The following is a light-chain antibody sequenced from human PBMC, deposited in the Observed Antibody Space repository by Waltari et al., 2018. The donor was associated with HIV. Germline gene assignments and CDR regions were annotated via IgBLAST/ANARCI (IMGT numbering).Light chain of an antibody. CDR3: CSYAGSSTFKV. CDR1: STALGIYTL. CDR2: EVS. V-gene: IGLV2-23*02. J-gene: IGLJ3*02. Sequence: QSSLTHPASVSGSPGQSITISFTGTSTALGIYTLFSWSPQPPAKAPKIMIYEVSKRPSGVSNRFSGSKSGNTASLTISGLQAEDEADYYCCSYAGSSTFKVFGGGTKLTVL.